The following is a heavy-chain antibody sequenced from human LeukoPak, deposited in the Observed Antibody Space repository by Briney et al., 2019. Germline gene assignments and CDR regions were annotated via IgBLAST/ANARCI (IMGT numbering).Heavy chain of an antibody. CDR3: ARDGRAAVDY. Sequence: PGGSLRLSCVVSGFTFSTYTMNWVRQAPGKGLEWVSSISSGSRDIYYADSLKGRFTISRDNAKNSLYLQMNSLRAEDTAVYYCARDGRAAVDYWGQGTLVTVSS. J-gene: IGHJ4*02. V-gene: IGHV3-21*04. CDR2: ISSGSRDI. D-gene: IGHD2-15*01. CDR1: GFTFSTYT.